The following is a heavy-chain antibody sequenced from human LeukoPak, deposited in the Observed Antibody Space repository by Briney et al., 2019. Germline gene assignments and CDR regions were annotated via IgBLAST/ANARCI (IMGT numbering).Heavy chain of an antibody. Sequence: GESLRLSCAASGFTFTTYWMSWVRQAPGKGLEWVANIKQDGTERYYVDSVKGRFTISRDNSKNTLYLQMNSLRAEDTAVYYCARGVIVGATRDAFDIWGQGTKVTVSS. CDR2: IKQDGTER. CDR1: GFTFTTYW. D-gene: IGHD1-26*01. J-gene: IGHJ3*02. V-gene: IGHV3-7*01. CDR3: ARGVIVGATRDAFDI.